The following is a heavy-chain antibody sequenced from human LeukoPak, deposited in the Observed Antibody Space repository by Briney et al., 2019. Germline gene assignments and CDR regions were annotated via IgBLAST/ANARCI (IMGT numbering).Heavy chain of an antibody. CDR1: GYTFTSYY. CDR2: INPSGGST. J-gene: IGHJ4*02. Sequence: EASVKVSCKASGYTFTSYYMHWVRQAPGQGLEWMGIINPSGGSTSYAQKFQGRVTMTRDTSTSTVYMELSSLRSEDTAVYYCAREARGGSYDNVGGSYRYFDYWGQGTLVTVSS. CDR3: AREARGGSYDNVGGSYRYFDY. D-gene: IGHD3-16*02. V-gene: IGHV1-46*01.